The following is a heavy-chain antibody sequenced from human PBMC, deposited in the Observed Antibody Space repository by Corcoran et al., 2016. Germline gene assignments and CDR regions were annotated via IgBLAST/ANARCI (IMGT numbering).Heavy chain of an antibody. V-gene: IGHV5-51*01. D-gene: IGHD2-2*01. CDR2: IYPGDSDT. CDR3: ARSSGDCSSTSCLQNWFDP. Sequence: EVQLVQSGAEVKKPGESLKISCKGSGYSFTSYWIGWVRQMPGKGLEWMGIIYPGDSDTRYSPSFQGQVTISADKSISTAYLQWSSLKASDTAMYDCARSSGDCSSTSCLQNWFDPWGQGTLVTVSS. J-gene: IGHJ5*02. CDR1: GYSFTSYW.